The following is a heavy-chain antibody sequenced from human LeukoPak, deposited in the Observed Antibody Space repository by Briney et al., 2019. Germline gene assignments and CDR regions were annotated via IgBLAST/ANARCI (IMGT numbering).Heavy chain of an antibody. J-gene: IGHJ4*02. Sequence: ASVKVSFKSSGYTFTGYYMHWVRQAPGQGLEWMGWINPNGGGTNYAQKFQGRVTMTRDTSSSTAYMHLSRLRSDDTAVSYCARHVVAVGFDYWGQGTLVTVSS. V-gene: IGHV1-2*02. CDR2: INPNGGGT. CDR1: GYTFTGYY. D-gene: IGHD3-22*01. CDR3: ARHVVAVGFDY.